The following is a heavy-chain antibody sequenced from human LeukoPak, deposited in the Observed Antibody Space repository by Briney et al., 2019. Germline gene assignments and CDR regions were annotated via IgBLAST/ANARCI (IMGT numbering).Heavy chain of an antibody. V-gene: IGHV3-66*01. CDR2: IYSGGTT. CDR1: GVTVSSNY. D-gene: IGHD1-1*01. CDR3: VRDKGNDVGHT. J-gene: IGHJ5*02. Sequence: GGSLRLSCAASGVTVSSNYMSWVRQAPGKGLEWVSVIYSGGTTYYADSVKGRFTVSRDNYKNTLYLQVNSLRAEDTAVYYCVRDKGNDVGHTWGQGTLVTVSS.